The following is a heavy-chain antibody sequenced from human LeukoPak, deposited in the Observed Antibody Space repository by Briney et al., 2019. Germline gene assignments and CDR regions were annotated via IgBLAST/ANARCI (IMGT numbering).Heavy chain of an antibody. J-gene: IGHJ4*02. D-gene: IGHD2-15*01. V-gene: IGHV1-18*01. CDR1: GYTFTSND. CDR3: ARDRFGYCSGGSCYGLFDY. CDR2: ISAYNGNT. Sequence: GASVKVSCKASGYTFTSNDINWVRQAPGEGLEWMGWISAYNGNTNYAQKLQGRVTMTTDTSTSTAYMELRSLRSDDTAVYYCARDRFGYCSGGSCYGLFDYWGQGTLVTVSS.